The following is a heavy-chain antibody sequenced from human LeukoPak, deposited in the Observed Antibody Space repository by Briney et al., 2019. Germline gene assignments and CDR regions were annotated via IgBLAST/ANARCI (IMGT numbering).Heavy chain of an antibody. D-gene: IGHD1-26*01. CDR3: ARDQRSESYYPWGWFDP. V-gene: IGHV3-66*02. J-gene: IGHJ5*02. CDR2: IYSDGST. Sequence: GGSLRLSCAASGFAVSTNYLSWVRQAPGKVLEWVSVIYSDGSTYYTDSVKGRFTISRDNSKNTLYLQMNSLRPEDTAVYYCARDQRSESYYPWGWFDPWGQGTLVTVSS. CDR1: GFAVSTNY.